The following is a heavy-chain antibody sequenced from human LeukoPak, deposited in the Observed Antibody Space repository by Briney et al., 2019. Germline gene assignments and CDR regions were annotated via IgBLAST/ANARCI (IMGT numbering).Heavy chain of an antibody. J-gene: IGHJ4*02. Sequence: PSETLSLTCSVSGGSISSYFWSWIRQPPGKGLEWIAYIYYSGSTNYNPSLKSRVTISVDTSKNQFSLKLSSVTAADTAVYYCARFHDYDFWSGYPYFDYWGQGTLVTVSS. D-gene: IGHD3-3*01. CDR3: ARFHDYDFWSGYPYFDY. CDR2: IYYSGST. CDR1: GGSISSYF. V-gene: IGHV4-59*01.